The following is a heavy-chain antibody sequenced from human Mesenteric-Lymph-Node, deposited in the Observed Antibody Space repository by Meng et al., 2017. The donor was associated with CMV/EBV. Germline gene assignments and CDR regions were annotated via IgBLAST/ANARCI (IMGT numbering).Heavy chain of an antibody. Sequence: SETLSLTCAVYGGSFSGYYWSWIRQPPGKGLEWIGEINHSGSTNYNPSLKSRVTISVDTSKNQFSLKLSSVTAADTAVYYCARDKGGGDYYGMDVWGQGTTVTVSS. D-gene: IGHD3-16*01. V-gene: IGHV4-34*01. CDR3: ARDKGGGDYYGMDV. CDR1: GGSFSGYY. CDR2: INHSGST. J-gene: IGHJ6*02.